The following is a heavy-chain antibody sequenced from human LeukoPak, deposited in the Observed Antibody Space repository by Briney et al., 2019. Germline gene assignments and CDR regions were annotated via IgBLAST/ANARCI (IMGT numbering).Heavy chain of an antibody. CDR3: ASQLLWFGEFRDY. Sequence: GGSLRLSCAASGFTFSSYSMNWVRQAPGKGLEWVSSISSSSSYIYYADSVKGRFTISRDNAKNSLYLQMNSLRAEDTAVYYCASQLLWFGEFRDYWGQGTLVTVSS. V-gene: IGHV3-21*01. J-gene: IGHJ4*02. CDR2: ISSSSSYI. CDR1: GFTFSSYS. D-gene: IGHD3-10*01.